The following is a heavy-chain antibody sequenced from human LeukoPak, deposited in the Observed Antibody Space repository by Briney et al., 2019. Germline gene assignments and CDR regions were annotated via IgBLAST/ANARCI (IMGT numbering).Heavy chain of an antibody. CDR3: ARNMQLST. V-gene: IGHV3-21*01. CDR1: GFTFSTYS. CDR2: ISSSSSYI. J-gene: IGHJ3*01. Sequence: GGSLRLSCVGTGFTFSTYSMNWVRQAPGKGLEWVSSISSSSSYIYYADSVKGRITISRDNAKNSLYLQMNSLRVEDTAVYYCARNMQLSTWGLGTMVTVSS. D-gene: IGHD3-16*02.